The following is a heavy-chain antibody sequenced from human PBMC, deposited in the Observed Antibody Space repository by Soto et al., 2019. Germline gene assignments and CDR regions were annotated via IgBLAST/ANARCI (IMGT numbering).Heavy chain of an antibody. D-gene: IGHD4-17*01. CDR2: ISSSSSYI. CDR3: ARGVIGTTVTTFDP. V-gene: IGHV3-21*01. Sequence: PGGSLRLSCAASGFTFSSYSMNWVRQAPGKGLEWVSSISSSSSYIYYADSVKGRFTISRDNAKNSLYLQMNSLRAEDTAVYYCARGVIGTTVTTFDPWGQGTLVTVSS. J-gene: IGHJ5*02. CDR1: GFTFSSYS.